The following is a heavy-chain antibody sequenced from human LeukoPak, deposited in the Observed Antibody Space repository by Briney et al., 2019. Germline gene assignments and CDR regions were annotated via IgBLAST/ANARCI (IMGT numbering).Heavy chain of an antibody. CDR2: IYHSGST. D-gene: IGHD6-19*01. J-gene: IGHJ5*02. V-gene: IGHV4-4*02. CDR1: GGSISSSNW. CDR3: ARVGYSSGCNLCWFDP. Sequence: SGTLSLTCAVSGGSISSSNWWSWVRQPPGKGLEWIGEIYHSGSTNYNPSLKSRVTISVDKSKNQFSLKLSSVTAADTAVYYCARVGYSSGCNLCWFDPWGQGTLVTVSS.